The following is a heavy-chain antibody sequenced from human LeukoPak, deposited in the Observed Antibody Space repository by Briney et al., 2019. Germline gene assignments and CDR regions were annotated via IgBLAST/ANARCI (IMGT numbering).Heavy chain of an antibody. V-gene: IGHV4-59*12. J-gene: IGHJ4*02. D-gene: IGHD6-13*01. CDR2: IYYSGST. CDR1: GGSFTGFY. Sequence: SETLSLTCSVSGGSFTGFYWTWLRQSPGKGLEWIGYIYYSGSTYYNPSLKSRVTISVDTSKNQFSLKLSSVTAADTAVYYCAREPPRLPIAAAGIWGQGTLVTVSS. CDR3: AREPPRLPIAAAGI.